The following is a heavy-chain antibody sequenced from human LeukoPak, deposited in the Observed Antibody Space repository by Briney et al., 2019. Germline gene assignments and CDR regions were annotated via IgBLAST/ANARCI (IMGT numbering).Heavy chain of an antibody. Sequence: PSEALSLTRTVSGGSISSGSYYWGWIRQPPGKGLEWIGSIYYSGSTYYNPSLKSRVTISVDTSKNQFSLKLSSVTAADTAVYYCARHSVPTYYYGSGSYYENWFDPWGQGTLVTVSS. CDR2: IYYSGST. V-gene: IGHV4-39*01. D-gene: IGHD3-10*01. J-gene: IGHJ5*02. CDR3: ARHSVPTYYYGSGSYYENWFDP. CDR1: GGSISSGSYY.